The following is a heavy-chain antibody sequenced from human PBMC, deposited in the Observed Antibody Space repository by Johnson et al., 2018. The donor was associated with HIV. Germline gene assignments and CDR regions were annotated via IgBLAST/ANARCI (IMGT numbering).Heavy chain of an antibody. Sequence: QMQLVESGGGVVQVGRSLRLSCEASGFTFSRYGMHWVRQAPGKGLEWVAVIWYDGSNKNYTESVKGRFTISRDNAKNSLYLQMNSLRAEDTAVYYCAKDRPTITVMLVGYDAFHIWGQGTMVTVSS. J-gene: IGHJ3*02. D-gene: IGHD3-22*01. CDR1: GFTFSRYG. CDR3: AKDRPTITVMLVGYDAFHI. V-gene: IGHV3-33*03. CDR2: IWYDGSNK.